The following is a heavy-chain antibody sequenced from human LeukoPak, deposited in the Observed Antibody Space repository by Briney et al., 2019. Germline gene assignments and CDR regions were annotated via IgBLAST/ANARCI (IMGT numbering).Heavy chain of an antibody. J-gene: IGHJ4*02. CDR3: ARGAARPSYYFDY. CDR2: INHSGST. D-gene: IGHD6-6*01. CDR1: GGSFSGYY. V-gene: IGHV4-34*01. Sequence: SETLSLTCAVYGGSFSGYYWSWIRQPPGKGLEWIGEINHSGSTNYNPSLKSRVTISVDTSKNQFSLKLSSVTAADTAVYYYARGAARPSYYFDYWGQGTLVTVSS.